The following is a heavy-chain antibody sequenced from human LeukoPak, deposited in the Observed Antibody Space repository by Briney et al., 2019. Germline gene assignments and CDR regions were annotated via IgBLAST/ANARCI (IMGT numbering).Heavy chain of an antibody. CDR3: ARVMGYDRYSVCDY. CDR2: ISSSSSYI. J-gene: IGHJ4*02. D-gene: IGHD2-21*01. V-gene: IGHV3-21*01. Sequence: PGGSLRLSCAASGLTFSSYSMSWVRPAPGKGLEWVSSISSSSSYIYYADSVKGRFTISRDNAKNSLYLQMNSLRAEDTTVYYCARVMGYDRYSVCDYWGQGTLVTVSS. CDR1: GLTFSSYS.